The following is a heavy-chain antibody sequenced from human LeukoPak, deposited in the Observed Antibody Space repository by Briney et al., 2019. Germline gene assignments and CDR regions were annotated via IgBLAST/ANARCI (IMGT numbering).Heavy chain of an antibody. CDR1: GGSFSGYY. V-gene: IGHV4-34*01. CDR3: ARGDSSGYRY. J-gene: IGHJ4*02. CDR2: INHSGST. D-gene: IGHD3-22*01. Sequence: SETLSLTCAVYGGSFSGYYWSWIRQPPGKGLGWIGEINHSGSTNYSPSLKSRVTISVDTSKNQFSLKLSSVTAADTAVYFCARGDSSGYRYWGQGTLVTVSS.